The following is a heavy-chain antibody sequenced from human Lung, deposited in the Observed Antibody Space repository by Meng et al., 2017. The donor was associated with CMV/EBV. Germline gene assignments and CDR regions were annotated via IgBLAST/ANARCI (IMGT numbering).Heavy chain of an antibody. CDR2: IYTYNGNT. Sequence: ASXXVSXKASRYKFTDYGITWVRQAPGQGLEWMGWIYTYNGNTNFAQNVQGRGSMTRDTSTSTAYMELRSLRSDDTAVYYCARSKIAARSHYYYGMDVWGQGTTVTVSS. V-gene: IGHV1-18*01. CDR3: ARSKIAARSHYYYGMDV. CDR1: RYKFTDYG. J-gene: IGHJ6*02. D-gene: IGHD6-6*01.